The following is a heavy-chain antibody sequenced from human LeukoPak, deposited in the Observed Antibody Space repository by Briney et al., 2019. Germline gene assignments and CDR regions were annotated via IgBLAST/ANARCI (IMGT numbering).Heavy chain of an antibody. CDR3: ARVGGVSPNWFDP. Sequence: ASVKVSCKASGGTFSSYAISWVRQAPGQGLEWMGGIIPMFGTANYAQKFQGRVTITTDESTSTAYMELSSLRSEDTAVYYCARVGGVSPNWFDPWGQGTLVTVSS. CDR1: GGTFSSYA. V-gene: IGHV1-69*05. D-gene: IGHD1-26*01. J-gene: IGHJ5*02. CDR2: IIPMFGTA.